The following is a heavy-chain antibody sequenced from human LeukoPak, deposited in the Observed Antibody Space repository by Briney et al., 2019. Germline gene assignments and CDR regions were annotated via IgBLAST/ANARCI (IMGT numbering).Heavy chain of an antibody. CDR3: ARVLHHAFDI. V-gene: IGHV3-21*01. J-gene: IGHJ3*02. CDR1: GFTFNSYT. Sequence: PGGSLRLSCAASGFTFNSYTMNWVRQAPGKGLEWVSSISSSSSYIYYADSVKGRFTISRDNAKNSLYLQMNSLRAEDTAVYYCARVLHHAFDIWGQGTMVTVSS. CDR2: ISSSSSYI.